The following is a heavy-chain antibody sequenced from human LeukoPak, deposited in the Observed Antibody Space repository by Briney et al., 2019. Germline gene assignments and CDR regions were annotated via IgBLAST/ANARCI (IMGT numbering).Heavy chain of an antibody. J-gene: IGHJ4*02. V-gene: IGHV3-66*01. CDR1: GFTFSSYA. Sequence: GGSLRLSCAASGFTFSSYAMSWVRQAPGKGLEWVSVIYSEGSTSYADSVKGRFAISRDNSKNTLYLQMNNLRAEDTAVYYCATHSGGYWGQGTLVTVSS. D-gene: IGHD4-23*01. CDR3: ATHSGGY. CDR2: IYSEGST.